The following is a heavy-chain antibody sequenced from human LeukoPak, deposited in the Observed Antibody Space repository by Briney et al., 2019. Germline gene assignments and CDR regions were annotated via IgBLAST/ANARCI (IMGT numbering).Heavy chain of an antibody. CDR3: AKDLKPAAGPFDY. V-gene: IGHV3-30*02. Sequence: GGSLRLSCAASGFTFSSYGMHWVRQAPGKGLDWVAFIHHDGSNKYYADSVRGRFTISRDNSKNTLYLQMNSLRAEDTAVYYCAKDLKPAAGPFDYWGQGTLVTVSS. D-gene: IGHD6-13*01. CDR2: IHHDGSNK. CDR1: GFTFSSYG. J-gene: IGHJ4*02.